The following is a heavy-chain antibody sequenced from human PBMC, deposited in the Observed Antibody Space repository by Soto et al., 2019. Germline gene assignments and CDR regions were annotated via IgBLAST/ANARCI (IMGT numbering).Heavy chain of an antibody. Sequence: SETLSLTCTVSGGSISSYYWSWIRQPPGKGLEWIGYIYYSGSTNYNPSLKSRVTISVDTSKNQFSLKLSPVTAADTAVYYCARLDCSGGSCYLGPEYFQHWGQGTLVTVSS. J-gene: IGHJ1*01. V-gene: IGHV4-59*08. CDR2: IYYSGST. D-gene: IGHD2-15*01. CDR3: ARLDCSGGSCYLGPEYFQH. CDR1: GGSISSYY.